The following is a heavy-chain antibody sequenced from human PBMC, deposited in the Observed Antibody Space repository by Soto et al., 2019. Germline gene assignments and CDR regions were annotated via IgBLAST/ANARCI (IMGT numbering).Heavy chain of an antibody. CDR1: GFTFSSYS. CDR2: ISSSSSYI. Sequence: GGSLRLSCAASGFTFSSYSMNWVRQAPGKGLEWVSSISSSSSYIYYADSVKGRFTISRDNTKNSLYLQMNSLRAEDTAVYYCARDGVDTAMVTDAFDIWGQGTMVTVSS. D-gene: IGHD5-18*01. CDR3: ARDGVDTAMVTDAFDI. V-gene: IGHV3-21*01. J-gene: IGHJ3*02.